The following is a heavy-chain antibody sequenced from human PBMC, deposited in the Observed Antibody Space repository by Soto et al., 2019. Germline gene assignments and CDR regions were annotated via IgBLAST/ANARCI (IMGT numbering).Heavy chain of an antibody. CDR1: GYSFANYW. V-gene: IGHV5-51*03. CDR2: IYPGESDT. D-gene: IGHD2-2*01. J-gene: IGHJ6*01. Sequence: EVQLVQSGAEVKKPGESLKISCQGSGYSFANYWIGWVRQMPGKGLEWLGIIYPGESDTTYNPSFQGQVTISADKSIXTAYLQWSSLKASDTAMYYCARYSTSSQYYYGMDVWGQGTTVTVSS. CDR3: ARYSTSSQYYYGMDV.